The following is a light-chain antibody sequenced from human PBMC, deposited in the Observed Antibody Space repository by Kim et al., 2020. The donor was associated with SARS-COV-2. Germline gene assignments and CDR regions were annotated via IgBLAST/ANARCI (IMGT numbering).Light chain of an antibody. CDR3: QQYGRSPIT. J-gene: IGKJ5*01. CDR2: VAA. Sequence: FPWPGATAPGRARQSVTGGYLSWCHQKPRGDPRRLIIVAASRATGGPDRCCGGGAGTAFSLPISRLEPDDFVVYYCQQYGRSPITFGEGTRLEIK. CDR1: QSVTGGY. V-gene: IGKV3-20*01.